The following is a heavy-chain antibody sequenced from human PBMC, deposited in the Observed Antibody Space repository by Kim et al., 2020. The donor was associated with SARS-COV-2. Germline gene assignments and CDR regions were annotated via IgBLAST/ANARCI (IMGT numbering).Heavy chain of an antibody. CDR1: GFTFSDYY. V-gene: IGHV3-11*01. CDR3: ARGRTTARYDAFDI. D-gene: IGHD1-1*01. Sequence: GGSLRLSCAASGFTFSDYYMGWIRQAPGKGLEWVSYNSSSGSIIYYADSVKGRFTISRDNAKNSLYLQMNSLRADDTVVYYCARGRTTARYDAFDIWGQGTMVTVSS. J-gene: IGHJ3*02. CDR2: NSSSGSII.